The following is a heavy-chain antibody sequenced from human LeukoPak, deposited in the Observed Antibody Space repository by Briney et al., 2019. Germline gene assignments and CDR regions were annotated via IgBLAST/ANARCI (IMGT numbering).Heavy chain of an antibody. Sequence: GGSLRLSCAASGFTFSSYGMSWVRQAPGKGLEWVSAISGSGGSTYYADSVKGRFTISRDNSKNTLFLQMNSLRAEDTAVYYCAKDIPSYGGSGSYFDYWGQGTLVTVSS. D-gene: IGHD3-10*01. J-gene: IGHJ4*02. V-gene: IGHV3-23*01. CDR2: ISGSGGST. CDR1: GFTFSSYG. CDR3: AKDIPSYGGSGSYFDY.